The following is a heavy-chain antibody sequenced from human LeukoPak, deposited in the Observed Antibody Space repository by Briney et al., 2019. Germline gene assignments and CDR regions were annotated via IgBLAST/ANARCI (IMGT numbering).Heavy chain of an antibody. CDR3: AREGRAFDP. J-gene: IGHJ5*02. CDR2: IYYTGST. CDR1: GGSINSYY. V-gene: IGHV4-59*01. Sequence: TSETLSLTCTVSGGSINSYYWRWMRQPPGKGLEWIGYIYYTGSTNYNPSLKSRVTISVDTSKMQFSLKLSSVTAADTAVYYCAREGRAFDPCGQGTLVTVSS.